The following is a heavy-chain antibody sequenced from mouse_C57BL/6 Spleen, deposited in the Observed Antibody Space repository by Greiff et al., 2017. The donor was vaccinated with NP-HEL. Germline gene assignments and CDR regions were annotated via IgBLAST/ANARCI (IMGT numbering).Heavy chain of an antibody. J-gene: IGHJ1*03. Sequence: VQLKQSGPELVKPGASVKIPCKASGYTFTDYNMDWVKQSHGKSLEWIGDINPNNGGTIYNQKFKGKATLTVDKSSSTAYMELRSLTSVDTAVYYCARSGYGSSYPYWYFDVWGTGTTVTVSS. CDR1: GYTFTDYN. D-gene: IGHD1-1*01. V-gene: IGHV1-18*01. CDR3: ARSGYGSSYPYWYFDV. CDR2: INPNNGGT.